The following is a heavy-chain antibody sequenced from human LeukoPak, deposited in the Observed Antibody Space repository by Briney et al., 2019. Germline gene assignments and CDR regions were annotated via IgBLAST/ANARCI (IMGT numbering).Heavy chain of an antibody. Sequence: GRSLRLSCAASGFTFSSYGMHWVRQAPGKGLEWVAVIWYDGSNKYYADSVKGRFTISRDNSENTLYLQMNSLRAEDTAVYYCARERSTVAPPHPFDYWGQGTLVTVSS. CDR1: GFTFSSYG. CDR3: ARERSTVAPPHPFDY. D-gene: IGHD4-23*01. J-gene: IGHJ4*02. CDR2: IWYDGSNK. V-gene: IGHV3-33*01.